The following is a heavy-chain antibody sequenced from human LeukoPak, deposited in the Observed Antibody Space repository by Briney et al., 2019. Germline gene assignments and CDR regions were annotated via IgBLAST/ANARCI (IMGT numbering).Heavy chain of an antibody. V-gene: IGHV1-18*01. CDR1: GYTLASTG. CDR3: ARGVGSAFDI. D-gene: IGHD2-15*01. J-gene: IGHJ3*02. Sequence: ASVKVSCKASGYTLASTGISWVRRAPGQGLEWMGWISAHNNNTDYEQKLQGRVTMTTDTSTSTAYMELRSLRFEDTAVYYCARGVGSAFDIWGQGTMVTVSS. CDR2: ISAHNNNT.